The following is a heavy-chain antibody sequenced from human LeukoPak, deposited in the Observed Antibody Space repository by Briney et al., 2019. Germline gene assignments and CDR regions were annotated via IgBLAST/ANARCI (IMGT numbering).Heavy chain of an antibody. J-gene: IGHJ5*02. V-gene: IGHV3-21*01. Sequence: PGGSLRLSCAASGFIFSNYNMNWVRQAPGKAMDWVSSITSSGTYIFYADSVKGRFTISRDNAKNSLYLQMDSLGPEDTAVYYCAKDPRQYSFTGWLDPWGQGTLVTVSS. CDR3: AKDPRQYSFTGWLDP. D-gene: IGHD5-12*01. CDR1: GFIFSNYN. CDR2: ITSSGTYI.